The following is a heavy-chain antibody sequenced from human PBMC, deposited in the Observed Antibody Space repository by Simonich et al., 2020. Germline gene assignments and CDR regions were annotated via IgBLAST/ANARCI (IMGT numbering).Heavy chain of an antibody. CDR3: ARVGYSNYYYYGMDV. V-gene: IGHV4-38-2*01. CDR2: IYHIGST. Sequence: QVQLQESGPGLVTPSETLSLTCAVSGYSISSGYYWGWIRQPPGKGLEWIGHIYHIGSTNYNPSLKRRVTISVDTSKNQFSLKLSAVTAADTAVYYCARVGYSNYYYYGMDVWGQGTTVTVSS. D-gene: IGHD6-13*01. CDR1: GYSISSGYY. J-gene: IGHJ6*02.